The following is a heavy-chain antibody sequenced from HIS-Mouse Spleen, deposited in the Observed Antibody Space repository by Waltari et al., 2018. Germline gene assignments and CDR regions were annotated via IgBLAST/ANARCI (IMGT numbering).Heavy chain of an antibody. CDR1: GGSFSGYY. V-gene: IGHV4-34*01. J-gene: IGHJ3*02. CDR3: ARMASSLEYSSSRVAFDI. D-gene: IGHD6-6*01. CDR2: INHSGST. Sequence: QVQLQQWGAGLLKPSETLSLTCAVYGGSFSGYYWSWIRQPPGKGLEWIGEINHSGSTNYTPSLKSRVTISVDTSKNQFSLKLSSVTAADTAVYYCARMASSLEYSSSRVAFDIWGQGTMVTVSS.